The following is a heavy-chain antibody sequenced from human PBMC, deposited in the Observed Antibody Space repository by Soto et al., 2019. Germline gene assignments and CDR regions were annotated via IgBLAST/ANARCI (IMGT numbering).Heavy chain of an antibody. J-gene: IGHJ6*02. CDR3: ARGPKGEVGGTWYYYAMDV. CDR1: GGSFSGFY. CDR2: INHSGST. Sequence: SETLSLTCAVYGGSFSGFYWSWIRQPPGKGLEWIGEINHSGSTNYNPSLKSRVTISVDTSKNQFSLKLNSVTAADTAVYYCARGPKGEVGGTWYYYAMDVWGQGTTVTVSS. V-gene: IGHV4-34*01. D-gene: IGHD1-26*01.